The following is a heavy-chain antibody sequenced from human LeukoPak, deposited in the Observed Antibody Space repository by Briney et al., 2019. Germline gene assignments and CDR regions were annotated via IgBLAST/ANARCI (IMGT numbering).Heavy chain of an antibody. CDR2: ISSGSSPK. V-gene: IGHV3-48*04. CDR1: GCTFDIYG. J-gene: IGHJ4*02. Sequence: PGGSLRLSCAASGCTFDIYGMNWIRQAPGKGLEWVSHISSGSSPKYYADSVRGRFTISRDNAKKSLYLQMNSLRVEDTAVYYCARGDDGAYWGQGTLVTVSS. D-gene: IGHD3-16*01. CDR3: ARGDDGAY.